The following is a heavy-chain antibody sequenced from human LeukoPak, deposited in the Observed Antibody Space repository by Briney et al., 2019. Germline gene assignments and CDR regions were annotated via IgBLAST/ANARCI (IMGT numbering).Heavy chain of an antibody. V-gene: IGHV1-46*01. CDR3: ARGSGSYGFDY. Sequence: ASVKVSCKASGYSFTSYYMHWVRQAPGQGLEWMGIINPSGGSTSYAQKFQGRVTMTRDTSISTAYMELSRLRSDDTAVYYCARGSGSYGFDYWGQGTLVTASS. J-gene: IGHJ4*02. CDR1: GYSFTSYY. CDR2: INPSGGST. D-gene: IGHD1-26*01.